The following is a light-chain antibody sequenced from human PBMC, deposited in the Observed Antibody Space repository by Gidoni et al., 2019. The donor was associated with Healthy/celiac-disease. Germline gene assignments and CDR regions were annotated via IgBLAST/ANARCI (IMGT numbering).Light chain of an antibody. CDR1: QSISSY. CDR2: AAS. J-gene: IGKJ2*03. Sequence: DIQMTHSPSSLSASVGDRVTITCRASQSISSYLNWYQQKPEKAPKLLISAASSVQSRVPSRFSSSRSGRDFTLTISSLQPEDFAAYYCQQSYSTPHGYSFGQGTKLEIK. V-gene: IGKV1-39*01. CDR3: QQSYSTPHGYS.